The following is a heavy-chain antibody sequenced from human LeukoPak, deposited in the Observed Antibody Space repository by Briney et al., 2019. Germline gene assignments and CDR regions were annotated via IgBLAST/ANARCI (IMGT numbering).Heavy chain of an antibody. J-gene: IGHJ5*02. CDR3: ARHEGGWFDP. CDR2: IYYSGST. CDR1: GGSISSSSYY. D-gene: IGHD3-16*01. Sequence: SETLSLTCTVSGGSISSSSYYWGWIRQPPGKGLEWIGGIYYSGSTYYNPSLKSRVTISVDTSKNQFSLKLSSVTAADTAVYNCARHEGGWFDPWGQGTLVTVSS. V-gene: IGHV4-39*01.